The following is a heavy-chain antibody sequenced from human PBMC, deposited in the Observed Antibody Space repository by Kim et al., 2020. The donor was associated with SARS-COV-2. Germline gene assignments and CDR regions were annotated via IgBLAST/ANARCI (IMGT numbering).Heavy chain of an antibody. Sequence: GGSLRLSCAASGFTFSSYAMHWVRQAPGKGLEWVAVISYDGSNKYYADSVKGRFTISRDNSKNTLYLQMNSLRAEDTAVYYCARAGFGERYGMDVWGQGTTVTVSS. J-gene: IGHJ6*02. CDR3: ARAGFGERYGMDV. D-gene: IGHD3-10*01. CDR2: ISYDGSNK. V-gene: IGHV3-30*04. CDR1: GFTFSSYA.